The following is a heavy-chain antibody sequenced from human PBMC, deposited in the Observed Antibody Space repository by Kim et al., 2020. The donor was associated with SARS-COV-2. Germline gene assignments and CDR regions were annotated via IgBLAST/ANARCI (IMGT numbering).Heavy chain of an antibody. J-gene: IGHJ5*02. CDR2: T. Sequence: TYYADTVKGRFTISRSNSKNTLYRQMNSLRAEDTAVYYCAKLVAAAGWGWFDPWGQGTLVTVSS. CDR3: AKLVAAAGWGWFDP. D-gene: IGHD6-13*01. V-gene: IGHV3-23*01.